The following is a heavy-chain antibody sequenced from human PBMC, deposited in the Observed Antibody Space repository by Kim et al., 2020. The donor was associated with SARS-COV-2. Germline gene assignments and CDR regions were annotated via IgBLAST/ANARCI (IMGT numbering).Heavy chain of an antibody. CDR2: IYTSGST. V-gene: IGHV4-61*02. J-gene: IGHJ5*02. D-gene: IGHD2-8*01. CDR1: GGSISSGSYY. Sequence: SETLSLTCTVSGGSISSGSYYWSWIRQPAGKGLEWIGRIYTSGSTNYNPSLKSRVTISVDTSKNQFSLKLSSVTAADTAVYYCARGVYVPNWFDPWGQGTLVTVSS. CDR3: ARGVYVPNWFDP.